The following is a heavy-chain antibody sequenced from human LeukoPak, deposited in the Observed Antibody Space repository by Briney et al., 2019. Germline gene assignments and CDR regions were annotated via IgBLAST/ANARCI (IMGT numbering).Heavy chain of an antibody. D-gene: IGHD3-3*01. CDR1: GYTFTSYD. CDR2: MNPNSGNT. Sequence: ASVKVSCKASGYTFTSYDINWVRQATGQGLECMGWMNPNSGNTGYAQKFQGRVTMTRSTSINTAYMELSSLRSEDTAVYYCARGPNYAFWSGSYYYYMDVWGKGTTVTVSS. J-gene: IGHJ6*03. CDR3: ARGPNYAFWSGSYYYYMDV. V-gene: IGHV1-8*01.